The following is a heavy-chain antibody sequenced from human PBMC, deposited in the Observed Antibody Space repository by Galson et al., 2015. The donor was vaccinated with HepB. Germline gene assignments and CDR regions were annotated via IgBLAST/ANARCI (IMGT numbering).Heavy chain of an antibody. D-gene: IGHD2-2*01. CDR2: IRYDGSNK. J-gene: IGHJ6*02. CDR3: AKVWSVSSTSCCTGGMDV. CDR1: GFTFSSYG. Sequence: SLRLSCAASGFTFSSYGMHWVRQAPGKGLEWVAFIRYDGSNKYYADSVKGRFTISRDNSKNTLYLQMNSLRAEDTAVYYCAKVWSVSSTSCCTGGMDVWGQGTTVTVSS. V-gene: IGHV3-30*02.